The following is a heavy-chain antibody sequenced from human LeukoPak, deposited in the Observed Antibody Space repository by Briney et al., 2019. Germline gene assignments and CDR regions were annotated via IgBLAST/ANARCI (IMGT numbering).Heavy chain of an antibody. V-gene: IGHV3-30*04. Sequence: GGSLRLSCAASGFTFSSYAMHWVRQAPGKGLEWVAVISYDGSNKYYADSVKGRFTISRDNAKNSLYLQMNSLRAEDTAVYYSAARLRWAHFDYWGQGTLVTVSS. J-gene: IGHJ4*02. CDR1: GFTFSSYA. D-gene: IGHD4-23*01. CDR2: ISYDGSNK. CDR3: AARLRWAHFDY.